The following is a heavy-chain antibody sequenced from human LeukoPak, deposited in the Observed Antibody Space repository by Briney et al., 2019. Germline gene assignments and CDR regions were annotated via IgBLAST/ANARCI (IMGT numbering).Heavy chain of an antibody. Sequence: GGSLRLSCAASGFTFSNYWMTWVRQAPGKGLERVANVNQDGSERYYVNSVRGRFTISRDNAKNSLDLQMNSLRAEDTALYFCAKANAMDVWGQGTTVTVSS. CDR3: AKANAMDV. J-gene: IGHJ6*02. V-gene: IGHV3-7*01. CDR2: VNQDGSER. CDR1: GFTFSNYW.